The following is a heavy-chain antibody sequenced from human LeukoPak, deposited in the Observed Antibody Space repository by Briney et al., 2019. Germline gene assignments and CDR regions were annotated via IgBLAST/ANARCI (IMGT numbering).Heavy chain of an antibody. Sequence: GGSLRLSCAASGFTFSSYWMHWVRQAPGKGLVWVSRIDSDGTTATYADSVKGRFTISRDNAKNTLYLQMNSLRAEDTAVYYCARATYMIRGLKDYWGQGTLVTVSS. CDR3: ARATYMIRGLKDY. J-gene: IGHJ4*02. D-gene: IGHD3-10*01. CDR2: IDSDGTTA. CDR1: GFTFSSYW. V-gene: IGHV3-74*01.